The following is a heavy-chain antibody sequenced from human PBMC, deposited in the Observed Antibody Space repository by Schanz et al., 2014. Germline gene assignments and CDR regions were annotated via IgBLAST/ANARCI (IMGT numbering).Heavy chain of an antibody. CDR2: INGNGGIT. Sequence: EVQLLESGGALVQPGGSLRLSCSASGFTFSTYAMSWVRQAPGKGLEWVSAINGNGGITYYADPVKGRFTISRDSAKNSLYLQMNSLRAEDTAVYYCARQRSYFYAMDVWGQGTTVIVSS. V-gene: IGHV3-23*01. CDR1: GFTFSTYA. CDR3: ARQRSYFYAMDV. J-gene: IGHJ6*02.